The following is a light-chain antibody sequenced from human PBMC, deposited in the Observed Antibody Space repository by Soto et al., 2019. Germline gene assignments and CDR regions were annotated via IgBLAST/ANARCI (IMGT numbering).Light chain of an antibody. CDR1: SSDVGGYNY. CDR3: DSYTSSRAYV. CDR2: EVS. Sequence: QSVLTQPASVSGSPGQSITISCTGTSSDVGGYNYVSWYQQQAGKAPKLIIHEVSNRPSGVSNRFSGSKSGNTASLTISGLQDEDESDYYCDSYTSSRAYVFGIGTKLTVL. J-gene: IGLJ1*01. V-gene: IGLV2-14*01.